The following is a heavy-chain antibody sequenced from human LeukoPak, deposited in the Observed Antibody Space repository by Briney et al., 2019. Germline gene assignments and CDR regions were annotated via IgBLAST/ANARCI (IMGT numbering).Heavy chain of an antibody. V-gene: IGHV3-7*01. CDR1: GFTFSSHW. Sequence: GGSLRLSCAASGFTFSSHWMSWVRQAPGKGLEWVANIKQDGSEKNYVDSVKGRFTISRDNSKNTLYLQMNSLRAEDTAVYYCARESIRRGSLDYWGQGTLVTVSS. J-gene: IGHJ4*02. CDR3: ARESIRRGSLDY. CDR2: IKQDGSEK. D-gene: IGHD3-3*02.